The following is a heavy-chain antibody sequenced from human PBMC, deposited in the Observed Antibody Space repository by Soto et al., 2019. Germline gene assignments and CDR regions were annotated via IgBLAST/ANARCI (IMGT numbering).Heavy chain of an antibody. Sequence: LSLTCTVSGGSISSGDYYWSWIRQPPGKGLEWIGYIYYSGSTYYNPSLKSRVTISVDTSKNQFSLKLSSVTAADTAVYYCARGPFDYYYGMDVWGQGTTVTVSS. CDR1: GGSISSGDYY. D-gene: IGHD3-16*01. CDR3: ARGPFDYYYGMDV. V-gene: IGHV4-30-4*01. J-gene: IGHJ6*02. CDR2: IYYSGST.